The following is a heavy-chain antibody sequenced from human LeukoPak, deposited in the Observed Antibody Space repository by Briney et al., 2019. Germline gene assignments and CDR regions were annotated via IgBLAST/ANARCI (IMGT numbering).Heavy chain of an antibody. Sequence: GGSLRLSCAASGFTFSSYAMSWVRQAPGKGLEWVSYIGSSSNTIYYADSVKGRFTISRDNAKNSLYLQMNSLRAEDTAVYYCARDGSGHYWGQGTLVTVSS. D-gene: IGHD3-10*01. CDR1: GFTFSSYA. V-gene: IGHV3-48*04. CDR2: IGSSSNTI. CDR3: ARDGSGHY. J-gene: IGHJ4*02.